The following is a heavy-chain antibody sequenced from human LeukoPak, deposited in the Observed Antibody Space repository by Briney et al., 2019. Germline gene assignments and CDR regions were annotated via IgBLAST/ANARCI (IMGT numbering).Heavy chain of an antibody. CDR3: ARETRYYYMDV. Sequence: SETLSLTCAVYGGSFSGYYWSWIRQPPGKGLEWIGEINHSGSTNYNPSLKSRVTISVDTSKNQFSLKLSSVTAADAAVYYCARETRYYYMDVWGKGTTVTVSS. CDR2: INHSGST. CDR1: GGSFSGYY. J-gene: IGHJ6*03. V-gene: IGHV4-34*01. D-gene: IGHD1/OR15-1a*01.